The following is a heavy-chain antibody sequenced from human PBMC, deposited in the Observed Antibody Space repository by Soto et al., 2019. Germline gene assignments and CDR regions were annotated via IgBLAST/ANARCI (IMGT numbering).Heavy chain of an antibody. J-gene: IGHJ5*02. D-gene: IGHD1-1*01. V-gene: IGHV1-2*02. CDR2: INPKSGGT. CDR1: GYRLIDYF. Sequence: ASVKVSCKASGYRLIDYFMHWVRRARGQGLEWMGWINPKSGGTKIAQKFQGRTTMTRDTSINTVFMELSRLTSDDTAVYFCARENNENSNCWTVSWGLGTLVTVSS. CDR3: ARENNENSNCWTVS.